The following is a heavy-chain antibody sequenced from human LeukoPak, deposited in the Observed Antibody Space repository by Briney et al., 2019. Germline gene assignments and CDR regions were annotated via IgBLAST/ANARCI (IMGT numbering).Heavy chain of an antibody. J-gene: IGHJ4*02. CDR3: ARSGQSTGLI. V-gene: IGHV4-38-2*01. Sequence: PSVTLSLTCAVSGYSIRSGYYWAWIRQPPGKGLEWIGSIYHSGSTYYNSSLKSRVTISRDTSKNQFSLNLSSVTAADTAVYYCARSGQSTGLIWGQGTLVTVSS. CDR2: IYHSGST. D-gene: IGHD6-19*01. CDR1: GYSIRSGYY.